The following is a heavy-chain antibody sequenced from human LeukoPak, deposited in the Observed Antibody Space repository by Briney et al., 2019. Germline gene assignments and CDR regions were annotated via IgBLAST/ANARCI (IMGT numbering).Heavy chain of an antibody. CDR3: ARRHTTNWYTWFDP. J-gene: IGHJ5*02. Sequence: GSLRLSCGASGFTVDDYGISGLRQAPRKGLEWVSDINWNGGSTDYADSVKGRFTISRDNAKNSLYLHMSSLRDEDTAFYYCARRHTTNWYTWFDPCGQGTLVIVSS. V-gene: IGHV3-20*04. D-gene: IGHD3-16*02. CDR2: INWNGGST. CDR1: GFTVDDYG.